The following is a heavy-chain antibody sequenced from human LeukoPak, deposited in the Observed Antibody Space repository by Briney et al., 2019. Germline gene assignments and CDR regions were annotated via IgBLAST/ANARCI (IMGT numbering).Heavy chain of an antibody. Sequence: SETLSLTCAVYGGSFSGYYWSWIRQPPGKGLEWIGEINHSGSTNYNPSLKSRVTISVDTSKNQFSLKLSSVTAADTAVYYCARVGSGSYYKYWGQGTLVTVSS. CDR1: GGSFSGYY. CDR3: ARVGSGSYYKY. V-gene: IGHV4-34*01. CDR2: INHSGST. J-gene: IGHJ4*02. D-gene: IGHD3-10*01.